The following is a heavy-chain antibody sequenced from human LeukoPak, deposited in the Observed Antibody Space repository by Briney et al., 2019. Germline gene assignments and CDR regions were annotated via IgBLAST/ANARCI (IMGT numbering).Heavy chain of an antibody. CDR3: AGSYGGNSEGEFDY. D-gene: IGHD4-23*01. V-gene: IGHV4-61*02. J-gene: IGHJ4*02. CDR2: IYTSGST. Sequence: SETLSLTCTASGGSISSGSYYWSWIRQPAGKGLEWIGRIYTSGSTNYNPSLKSRVTISVDTSKNQFSLKLSSVTAADTAVYYCAGSYGGNSEGEFDYWGQGTLVTVSS. CDR1: GGSISSGSYY.